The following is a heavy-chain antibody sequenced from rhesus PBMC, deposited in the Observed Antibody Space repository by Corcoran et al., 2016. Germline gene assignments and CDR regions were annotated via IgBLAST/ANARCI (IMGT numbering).Heavy chain of an antibody. V-gene: IGHV4-173*01. Sequence: QLQLQESGPGLVMSSETQSLTCAVSGGSISSHHWIWIRQPPGKGLEWIGRIFGGSGTTDYNPSLKSRVTFSTDTSKNQFSLKLSSVTAADTAVYYCARGCAGSGCPLVSIDYWGQGVLVTVSS. CDR1: GGSISSHH. J-gene: IGHJ4*01. CDR2: IFGGSGTT. CDR3: ARGCAGSGCPLVSIDY. D-gene: IGHD2-21*01.